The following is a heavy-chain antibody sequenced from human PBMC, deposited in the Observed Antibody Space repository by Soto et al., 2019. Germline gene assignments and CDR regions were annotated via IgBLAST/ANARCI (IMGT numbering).Heavy chain of an antibody. V-gene: IGHV3-30*18. D-gene: IGHD3-3*01. J-gene: IGHJ4*02. CDR3: AKRSDFWSVDY. CDR1: GFTFSSYG. Sequence: ALRLSCAASGFTFSSYGMHWVRQAPGKGLEWVAVISYDGSNKYYADSVKGRFTISRDNSKNTLYLQMNRLRAEDTDVYYCAKRSDFWSVDYWGQGTLVTVSS. CDR2: ISYDGSNK.